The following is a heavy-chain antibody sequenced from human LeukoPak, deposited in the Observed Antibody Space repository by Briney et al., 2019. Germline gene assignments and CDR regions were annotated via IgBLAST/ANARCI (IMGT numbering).Heavy chain of an antibody. CDR3: ARSQNYYGSGDY. CDR2: IYYTGKT. Sequence: SETLSLTCTVSGDSVSNGNYYWSWLRQPPGKALEWIGYIYYTGKTYYNPSLEGRVTVLVDTSRNHFSVKLSSVTAADTAVYYCARSQNYYGSGDYWSQGTLVTVSS. D-gene: IGHD3-10*01. CDR1: GDSVSNGNYY. J-gene: IGHJ4*02. V-gene: IGHV4-61*03.